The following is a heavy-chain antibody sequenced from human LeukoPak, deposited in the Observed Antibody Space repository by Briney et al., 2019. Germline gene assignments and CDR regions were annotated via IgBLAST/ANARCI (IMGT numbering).Heavy chain of an antibody. D-gene: IGHD1-1*01. J-gene: IGHJ4*02. V-gene: IGHV1-2*02. CDR1: GYSFTGYY. Sequence: ASVKVSCKTSGYSFTGYYLHWVRLAPGQGLEWMGWLNPYSGGTTYAQKFLGRVTMTRDTSINTASLELRRLRSDDTAVYYCARGLPAPDDLYFFDQWGQGTLVTVSS. CDR3: ARGLPAPDDLYFFDQ. CDR2: LNPYSGGT.